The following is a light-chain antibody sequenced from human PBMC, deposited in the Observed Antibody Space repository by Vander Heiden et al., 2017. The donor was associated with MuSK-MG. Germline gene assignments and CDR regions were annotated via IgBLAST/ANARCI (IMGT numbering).Light chain of an antibody. CDR3: QQRSNWLT. CDR2: DAS. CDR1: QSVSSY. J-gene: IGKJ4*01. Sequence: LTQSPATLSLSPGERATLSCRASQSVSSYLAWYQQKAGQAPRLLIYDASNRATGIPARFSGSGSGTDFTLTISSLEPEDFAVDYCQQRSNWLTFGGGTKVEIK. V-gene: IGKV3-11*01.